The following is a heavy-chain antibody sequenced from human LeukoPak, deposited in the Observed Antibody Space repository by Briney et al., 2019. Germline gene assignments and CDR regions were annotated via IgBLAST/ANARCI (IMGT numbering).Heavy chain of an antibody. D-gene: IGHD1-1*01. CDR2: INKDGSEK. CDR1: GFTFSCYS. V-gene: IGHV3-7*01. CDR3: ARENWTNDY. J-gene: IGHJ4*02. Sequence: GGSLRLSCAASGFTFSCYSMNWVRQAPGKGLEWVAHINKDGSEKYYVDSVKGRFTISRDNAKNSVYLQMNSLRAEDTAVYYCARENWTNDYWGQGTLVTVSS.